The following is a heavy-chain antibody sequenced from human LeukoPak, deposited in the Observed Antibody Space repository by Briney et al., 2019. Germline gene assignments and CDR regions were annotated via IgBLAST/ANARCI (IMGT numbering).Heavy chain of an antibody. CDR1: GYTFTGYY. D-gene: IGHD3-10*01. V-gene: IGHV1-2*04. J-gene: IGHJ4*02. Sequence: ASVKVSCKASGYTFTGYYMHWVRQAPGQGLEWMGWINPNSGGTNYAQKFQGWVTMTRDTSISTAYMELSSLRSEDTAVYYCARSLRITMVRGVITFDYWGQGTLVTVSS. CDR2: INPNSGGT. CDR3: ARSLRITMVRGVITFDY.